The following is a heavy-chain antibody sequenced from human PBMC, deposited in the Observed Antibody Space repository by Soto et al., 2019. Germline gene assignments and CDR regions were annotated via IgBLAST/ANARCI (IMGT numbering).Heavy chain of an antibody. D-gene: IGHD2-15*01. V-gene: IGHV1-18*01. J-gene: IGHJ4*02. CDR3: AREYCSGGSCYSPDY. Sequence: ASVKVSCKASGYTFTTYGISWVRQAPGQGLEWMGWINTYNYNTNYAQRLQGRVTMTTDTSTNTVYMELTSLGSDDTAVYYCAREYCSGGSCYSPDYWGQGTLVTVSS. CDR2: INTYNYNT. CDR1: GYTFTTYG.